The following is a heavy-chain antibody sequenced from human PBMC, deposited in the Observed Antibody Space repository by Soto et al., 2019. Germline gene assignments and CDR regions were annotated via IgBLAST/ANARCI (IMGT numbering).Heavy chain of an antibody. D-gene: IGHD2-21*01. J-gene: IGHJ4*02. V-gene: IGHV4-61*01. CDR3: TRGGDPYKTGH. Sequence: SETLSLTCTVPGGSDHFGTYYWSWVRQPPGKGLEWIGFIHYSGSTNYNPSLKGRVTMSVDTSKNQFSLKLTSVNTADTAIYYCTRGGDPYKTGHWGQGTLVTVS. CDR2: IHYSGST. CDR1: GGSDHFGTYY.